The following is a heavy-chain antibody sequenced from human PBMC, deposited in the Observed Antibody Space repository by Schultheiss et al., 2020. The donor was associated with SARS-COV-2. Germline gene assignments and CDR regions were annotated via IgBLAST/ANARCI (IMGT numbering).Heavy chain of an antibody. V-gene: IGHV3-21*01. CDR1: GFTFSSYS. D-gene: IGHD3-22*01. J-gene: IGHJ4*02. CDR2: ISSSSSYI. Sequence: GESLKISCAASGFTFSSYSMNWVRQAPGKGLEWVSSISSSSSYIYYADSVKGRFTISRDNAKNSLYLQMNSLRAEDTAVYYCAKDFGGYDSSGYFNYWGQGTLVTVSS. CDR3: AKDFGGYDSSGYFNY.